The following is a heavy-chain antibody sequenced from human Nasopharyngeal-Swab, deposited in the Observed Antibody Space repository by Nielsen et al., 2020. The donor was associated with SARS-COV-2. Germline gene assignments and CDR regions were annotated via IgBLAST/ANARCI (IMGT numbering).Heavy chain of an antibody. D-gene: IGHD3-22*01. J-gene: IGHJ4*02. V-gene: IGHV3-74*01. Sequence: WIRQPPGKGLVRVSAVSTDGTTTYYAGSERGRFTISRDNAKSTLYMQVSSLTAEDTGVYYCARGPTPYDNSGCLRHWGQGIRVTVSS. CDR2: VSTDGTTT. CDR3: ARGPTPYDNSGCLRH.